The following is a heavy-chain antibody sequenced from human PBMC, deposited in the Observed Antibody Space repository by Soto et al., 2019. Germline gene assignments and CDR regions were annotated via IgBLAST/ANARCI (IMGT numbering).Heavy chain of an antibody. D-gene: IGHD6-19*01. CDR3: ARGAPSSGWPHFDY. J-gene: IGHJ4*02. Sequence: QVQLQESGPGLVKPSQTLSLTCTVSGGSIXSXXYYWSWIRQPPGKXLEWIGYIYYSGSTYYNPSLKSRVTISVDTSKNQFSLKLSSVTAADTAVYYCARGAPSSGWPHFDYWGQGTLVTVSS. CDR1: GGSIXSXXYY. CDR2: IYYSGST. V-gene: IGHV4-30-4*01.